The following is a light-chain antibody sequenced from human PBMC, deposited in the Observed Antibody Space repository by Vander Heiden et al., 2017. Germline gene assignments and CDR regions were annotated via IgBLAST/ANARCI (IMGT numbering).Light chain of an antibody. Sequence: DIHMTQSPSSLSASVGDRVTITCRSSQSISSYLNWYQQKPGKDPKLLIYAAASLQSGVQSRFSGSGSGTDFTLTISSLQPEDFATYYCQQSYSTPPLTFGGGTKVEIK. CDR2: AAA. CDR1: QSISSY. V-gene: IGKV1-39*01. J-gene: IGKJ4*01. CDR3: QQSYSTPPLT.